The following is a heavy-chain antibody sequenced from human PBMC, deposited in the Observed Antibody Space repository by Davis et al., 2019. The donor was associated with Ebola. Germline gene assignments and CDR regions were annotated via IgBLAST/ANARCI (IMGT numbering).Heavy chain of an antibody. CDR1: GFTFRNYA. D-gene: IGHD3-16*01. Sequence: GESLKISCAASGFTFRNYAMNWVRQAPGKGLEWVSCISTSGDTTYYVGSVKGRFTISRDNSKNTLYLQMNSLRTEDTAVYYCTRGGAWGASNGMDVWGKGTTVTVSS. CDR3: TRGGAWGASNGMDV. J-gene: IGHJ6*04. CDR2: ISTSGDTT. V-gene: IGHV3-23*01.